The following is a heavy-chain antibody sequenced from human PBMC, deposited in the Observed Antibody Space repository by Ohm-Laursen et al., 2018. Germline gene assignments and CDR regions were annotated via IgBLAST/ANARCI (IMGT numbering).Heavy chain of an antibody. CDR1: GFSFSTYH. CDR2: ITSSSYI. CDR3: ARDLGLEKWLVGGNYYYYYGMDV. J-gene: IGHJ6*02. V-gene: IGHV3-21*01. D-gene: IGHD6-19*01. Sequence: SLRLSCAASGFSFSTYHMSWVRQAPGKGLEWVSSITSSSYIYYADSVKGRFTISRDNAKNSLYLQMNSLRAEDTAVYYCARDLGLEKWLVGGNYYYYYGMDVWGQGTTVTVSS.